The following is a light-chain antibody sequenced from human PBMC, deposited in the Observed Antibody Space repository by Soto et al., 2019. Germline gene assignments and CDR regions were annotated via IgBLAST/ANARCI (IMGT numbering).Light chain of an antibody. CDR1: SGDVGGYDY. CDR3: CSYAGSYTGV. V-gene: IGLV2-11*01. Sequence: QSALTQPRSVSGSPGQTVTISCTGSSGDVGGYDYVSWYQHHPGKAPKLMVFDVSKPPSGVPDRFSDSKSANTASLTISVLHPDDEAYYYCCSYAGSYTGVFGTGTKLTVL. J-gene: IGLJ1*01. CDR2: DVS.